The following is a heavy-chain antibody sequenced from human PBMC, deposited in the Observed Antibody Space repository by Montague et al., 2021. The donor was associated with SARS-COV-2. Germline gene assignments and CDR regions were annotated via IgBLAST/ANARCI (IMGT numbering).Heavy chain of an antibody. D-gene: IGHD6-6*01. Sequence: CAISGDSVSNNRAAWNWILQSPSGGLQWLGRTYFRTQWFHHYAPXVEGRITVNADASKNHFSLQLTSVTPEDSAKYFCVRSQYSNTWFFDYWGQGAQVTVSS. J-gene: IGHJ4*02. CDR3: VRSQYSNTWFFDY. V-gene: IGHV6-1*01. CDR1: GDSVSNNRAA. CDR2: TYFRTQWFH.